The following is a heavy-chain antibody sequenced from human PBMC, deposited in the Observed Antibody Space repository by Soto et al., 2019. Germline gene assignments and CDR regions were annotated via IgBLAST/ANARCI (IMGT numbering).Heavy chain of an antibody. CDR1: VGSIRSGGYF. Sequence: PSETLSLTCTVSVGSIRSGGYFWIWVRHQPGKGLEWIGHIYYRGGTSYNPSPESRVAMSVDTSKNEFTLKVNSVTAADTAIYYCARFAKEENPKLESWYAFDFWGRGTLVTVSS. V-gene: IGHV4-31*03. D-gene: IGHD6-13*01. CDR2: IYYRGGT. J-gene: IGHJ4*02. CDR3: ARFAKEENPKLESWYAFDF.